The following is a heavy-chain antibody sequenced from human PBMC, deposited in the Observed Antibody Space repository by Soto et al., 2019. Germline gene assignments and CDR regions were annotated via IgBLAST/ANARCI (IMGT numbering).Heavy chain of an antibody. J-gene: IGHJ6*02. D-gene: IGHD2-2*01. Sequence: QVQLQESGPGLVKPSQTLSLTCTVSGGSISSGDYYWSWIRQPPGKGLEWIGYIYYSGSTYYNPSPQIRVTIAVDTSKNQIYLKLSSVTAADTAVYYCARYCSSTSCYARYYYYYGMDVWGQGTTVTVSS. CDR3: ARYCSSTSCYARYYYYYGMDV. CDR2: IYYSGST. CDR1: GGSISSGDYY. V-gene: IGHV4-30-4*01.